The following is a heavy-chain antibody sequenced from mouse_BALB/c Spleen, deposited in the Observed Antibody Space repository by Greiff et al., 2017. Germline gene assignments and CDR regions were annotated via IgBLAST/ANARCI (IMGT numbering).Heavy chain of an antibody. CDR3: ARSGYDEGVWFAY. Sequence: EVQGVESGPGLVKPSQSLSLTCTVTGYSITSDYAWNWIRQFPGNKLEWMGYISYSGSTSYNPSLKSRISITRDTSKNQFFLQLNSVTTEDTATYYCARSGYDEGVWFAYWGQGTLVTVSA. CDR2: ISYSGST. D-gene: IGHD2-2*01. V-gene: IGHV3-2*02. J-gene: IGHJ3*01. CDR1: GYSITSDYA.